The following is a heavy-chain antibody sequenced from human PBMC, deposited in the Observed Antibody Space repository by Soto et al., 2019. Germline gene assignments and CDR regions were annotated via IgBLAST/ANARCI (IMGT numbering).Heavy chain of an antibody. J-gene: IGHJ4*02. CDR2: IYYSGST. CDR3: VRDNYDNGAYDY. D-gene: IGHD3-22*01. V-gene: IGHV4-59*01. CDR1: GGSISTYY. Sequence: SETLSLTCTVSGGSISTYYWSWIRQPPGKGLEWIGYIYYSGSTKYNPSLMSRVTISLDTPKNQFSLKLSSVTAADTAVYYCVRDNYDNGAYDYWGQGTLVT.